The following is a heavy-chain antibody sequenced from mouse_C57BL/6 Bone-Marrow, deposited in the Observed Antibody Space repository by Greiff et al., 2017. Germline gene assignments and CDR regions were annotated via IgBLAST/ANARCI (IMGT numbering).Heavy chain of an antibody. V-gene: IGHV1-69*01. Sequence: QVQLQQPGAELVMPGASVKLSCKASGYTFTSYWMHWVKQRPGQGLEWIGEIDPSDSYTNYNQKFKGKSTLTVDKSSSTAYMQHSSLTSEDSAVYYCARSFDGYWYFDVWGTGTTVTVSS. D-gene: IGHD2-3*01. CDR1: GYTFTSYW. J-gene: IGHJ1*03. CDR3: ARSFDGYWYFDV. CDR2: IDPSDSYT.